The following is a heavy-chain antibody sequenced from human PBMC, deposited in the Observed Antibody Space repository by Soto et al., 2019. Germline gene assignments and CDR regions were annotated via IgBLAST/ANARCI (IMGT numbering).Heavy chain of an antibody. Sequence: PGRSLRLSCAAFVFTFSSYAMSWVRQSPGKGLEWVSAISGSGGSTYYADSVKGRFTISRDNSKNTLYLQMNSLRAEDTAVYYCAKAGLDDSSGLLGGMDVWGQGTTVTVSS. D-gene: IGHD3-22*01. CDR2: ISGSGGST. J-gene: IGHJ6*02. CDR1: VFTFSSYA. CDR3: AKAGLDDSSGLLGGMDV. V-gene: IGHV3-23*01.